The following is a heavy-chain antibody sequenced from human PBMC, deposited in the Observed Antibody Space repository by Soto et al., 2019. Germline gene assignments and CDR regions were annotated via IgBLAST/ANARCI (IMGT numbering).Heavy chain of an antibody. CDR2: INPSGGST. J-gene: IGHJ6*02. D-gene: IGHD3-3*01. CDR3: ARAHIRFLEWLSTGANYYYGMDV. V-gene: IGHV1-46*01. CDR1: GYTFTSYY. Sequence: ASVKVSFKASGYTFTSYYMHWVRQAPGQGLEWMGIINPSGGSTSYAQKFQGRVTMTRDTSTSTVYMELSSLRSEDTAVYYCARAHIRFLEWLSTGANYYYGMDVWGQGTTVTVSS.